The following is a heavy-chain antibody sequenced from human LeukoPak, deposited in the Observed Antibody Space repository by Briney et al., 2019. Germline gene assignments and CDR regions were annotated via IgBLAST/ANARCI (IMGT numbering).Heavy chain of an antibody. Sequence: SETLSLTCAVYGGSFSGYYWSWIRQPAGKGLEWIGRIYTTGSTSYNPSLKSRVTMSVDTSNNQFSLKLSPVTAADTALYYCARGIAAAAKQGGFDYWGQGTLVTVSS. J-gene: IGHJ4*02. D-gene: IGHD6-13*01. V-gene: IGHV4-59*10. CDR3: ARGIAAAAKQGGFDY. CDR2: IYTTGST. CDR1: GGSFSGYY.